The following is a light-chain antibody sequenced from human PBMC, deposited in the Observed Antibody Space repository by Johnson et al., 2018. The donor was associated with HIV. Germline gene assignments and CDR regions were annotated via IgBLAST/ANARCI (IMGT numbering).Light chain of an antibody. CDR3: GTWDSSLSAYV. V-gene: IGLV1-51*02. CDR1: SSNIGNNY. CDR2: ENN. Sequence: QSVLTQAPSVSAAPGQKVTITCSGSSSNIGNNYVSWYQQLPGTAPKLLIYENNKRPSGIPDRFSGSKSGTSATLGITGLPTGDEADYYCGTWDSSLSAYVFGTGTKVTVL. J-gene: IGLJ1*01.